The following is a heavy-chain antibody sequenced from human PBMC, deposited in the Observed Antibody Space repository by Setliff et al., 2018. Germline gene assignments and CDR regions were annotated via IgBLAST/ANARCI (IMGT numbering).Heavy chain of an antibody. D-gene: IGHD2-21*02. V-gene: IGHV4-39*07. CDR3: ARNWVTAQHYYYGMDV. Sequence: GSLRLSCAASGFTFSSYSMNWVRQTPGKGLEWIGSIYYSGSTYYNPSLKSRVTISVDKSKNQFSLKLSSVTAEDTAVYYCARNWVTAQHYYYGMDVWGQGTTVTV. CDR2: IYYSGST. CDR1: GFTFSSYS. J-gene: IGHJ6*02.